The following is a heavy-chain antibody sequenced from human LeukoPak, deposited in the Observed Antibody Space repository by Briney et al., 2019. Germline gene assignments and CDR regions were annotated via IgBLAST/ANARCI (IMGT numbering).Heavy chain of an antibody. CDR1: GGSFSGYY. CDR2: INHSGST. D-gene: IGHD6-6*01. Sequence: SETLSLTCAVYGGSFSGYYWSWIRQPPGKGLEWIGEINHSGSTNYNPSLKSRVTISVDTSKNQFSLKLSSVTAADTAVYYCARGRIEGSSSNPSDYWGQGTLVTVSS. V-gene: IGHV4-34*01. CDR3: ARGRIEGSSSNPSDY. J-gene: IGHJ4*02.